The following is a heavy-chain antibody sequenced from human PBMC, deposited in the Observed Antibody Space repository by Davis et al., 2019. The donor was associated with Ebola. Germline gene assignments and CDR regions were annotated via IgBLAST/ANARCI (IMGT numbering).Heavy chain of an antibody. Sequence: PSETLSLTCTVSGGSISSYYWSWIRQPPGKGLEWIGYIYYSGSTNYNPSLKSRVTISVDTSKNQFSLKLSSVTAADTAVYYCARSSIPTSAAPEDWGQGTLVTVSS. CDR1: GGSISSYY. CDR3: ARSSIPTSAAPED. V-gene: IGHV4-59*08. J-gene: IGHJ4*02. CDR2: IYYSGST. D-gene: IGHD2-2*01.